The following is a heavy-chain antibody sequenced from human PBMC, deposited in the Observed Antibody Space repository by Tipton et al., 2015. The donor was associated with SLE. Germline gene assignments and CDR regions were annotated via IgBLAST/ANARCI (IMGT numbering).Heavy chain of an antibody. Sequence: TLSLTFTVSGGSISNYHSYWSWIRQTAGKGLEWIGRVYSPGSTNYNPSLKSRVTISLDTSKNQFSLRLNSVTAADTAVYYCARDDYGDFESYFDYWGQGTLVTVSS. CDR3: ARDDYGDFESYFDY. CDR2: VYSPGST. D-gene: IGHD4-17*01. V-gene: IGHV4-61*02. CDR1: GGSISNYHSY. J-gene: IGHJ4*02.